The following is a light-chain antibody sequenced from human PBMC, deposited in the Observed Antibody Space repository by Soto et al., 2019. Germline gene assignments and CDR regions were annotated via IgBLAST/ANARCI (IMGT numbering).Light chain of an antibody. CDR1: SSNIGENP. CDR2: SDY. Sequence: QAVVTQPPSASGTPGQRVTISCSGSSSNIGENPVNWYQQVPGAAPKLLIYSDYQRPSGVPDRFSGSKSRTSASLAISGLQSDDEADYFCKSYAGSNTYVFGSGTKVTVL. V-gene: IGLV1-44*01. CDR3: KSYAGSNTYV. J-gene: IGLJ1*01.